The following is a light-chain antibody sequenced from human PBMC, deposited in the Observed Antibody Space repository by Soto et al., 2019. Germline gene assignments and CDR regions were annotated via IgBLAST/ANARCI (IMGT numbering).Light chain of an antibody. CDR3: QQSDHVPF. CDR2: DAS. V-gene: IGKV1-33*01. J-gene: IGKJ4*01. CDR1: QDMKNY. Sequence: DIQMTQSPSSLSASVGDRVTITCRASQDMKNYLNWYQHKPGKAPKLLIYDASFLETGVPPRFSGRGSGTEFTFTITSLQPEDIATYYCQQSDHVPFFGGGTKVEIK.